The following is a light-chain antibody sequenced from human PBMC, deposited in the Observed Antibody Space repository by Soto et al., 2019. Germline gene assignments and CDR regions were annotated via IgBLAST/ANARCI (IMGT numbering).Light chain of an antibody. CDR2: TAS. Sequence: EMVLTQSPATLSLSPGESATLSCRASQNVGLNFAWYQQKSGQPPRLLIHTASSRATGIPARFSGSGSRTDFTLTISRLEPEDFAVFYCHQYGSSPRTFDQGTKVEI. J-gene: IGKJ1*01. V-gene: IGKV3-20*01. CDR3: HQYGSSPRT. CDR1: QNVGLN.